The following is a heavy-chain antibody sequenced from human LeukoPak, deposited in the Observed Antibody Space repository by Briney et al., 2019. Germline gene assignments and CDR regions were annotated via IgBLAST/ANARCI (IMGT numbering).Heavy chain of an antibody. D-gene: IGHD4-11*01. Sequence: SETLSLTCTVSGGSISSYYWSWIRQPPGKGLEWIGYIYYSGSTNYNPSLKSRVTISVDTSKNQFSLKLSSVTAADTAVYYCARGVYSIRYNWFDPWGQGTLVTVSS. CDR3: ARGVYSIRYNWFDP. J-gene: IGHJ5*02. CDR1: GGSISSYY. CDR2: IYYSGST. V-gene: IGHV4-59*08.